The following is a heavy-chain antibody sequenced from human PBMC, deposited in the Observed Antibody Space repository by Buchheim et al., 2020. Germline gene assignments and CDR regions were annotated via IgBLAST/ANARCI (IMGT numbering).Heavy chain of an antibody. J-gene: IGHJ4*02. V-gene: IGHV3-23*01. CDR3: AKSEDVEYQLDY. Sequence: EVQLFESGGGLVQPGGSLTLSCVASGFTFSSYAMTWVRQAPGKGLEWVSSISGSGSRTHSADSVRGRLTISRDNSKNTLFLQMNSLRAEDTAVYYCAKSEDVEYQLDYWGQGTL. CDR1: GFTFSSYA. D-gene: IGHD2-2*01. CDR2: ISGSGSRT.